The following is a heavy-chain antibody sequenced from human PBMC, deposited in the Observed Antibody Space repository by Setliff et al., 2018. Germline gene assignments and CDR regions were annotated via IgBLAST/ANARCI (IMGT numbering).Heavy chain of an antibody. CDR1: GGSLSSYY. Sequence: SETLSLTCTVSGGSLSSYYWSWIRQPPGKGLEWIGFIYYSGATNYNPSLKSRVTISVDTSKNQLSLKRSSVTAADTAVYYCARLVGTSTWGNWFDPWGQGTLVTVSS. V-gene: IGHV4-59*08. CDR3: ARLVGTSTWGNWFDP. D-gene: IGHD2-15*01. CDR2: IYYSGAT. J-gene: IGHJ5*02.